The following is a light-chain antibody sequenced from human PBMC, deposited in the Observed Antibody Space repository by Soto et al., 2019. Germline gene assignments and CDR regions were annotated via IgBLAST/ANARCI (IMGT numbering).Light chain of an antibody. CDR1: QSVSRW. CDR2: DAS. CDR3: QQYNLYLSYT. J-gene: IGKJ2*01. Sequence: DIQITQSPSTLSASVGDRVTITCRATQSVSRWLAWYQQKPGRAPNLLIYDASTLESGVPSRFSGGGSGTQVSLTISSLQPEDFATYYCQQYNLYLSYTFGQGTKLQIK. V-gene: IGKV1-5*01.